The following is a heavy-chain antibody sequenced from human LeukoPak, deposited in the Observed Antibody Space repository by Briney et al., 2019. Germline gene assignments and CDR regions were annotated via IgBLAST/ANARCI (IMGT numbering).Heavy chain of an antibody. CDR3: AREKLPQDIVVVVAATWYYYYGMDV. J-gene: IGHJ6*02. Sequence: GGSLRLSCAASGFNFSNYGMNWVRQAPGKGLEWVSYISHSSRTIFYADSVKGRFTISRDNAKNSLYLQMNSLRAEDTAVYYRAREKLPQDIVVVVAATWYYYYGMDVWGQGTTVTVSS. D-gene: IGHD2-15*01. CDR2: ISHSSRTI. V-gene: IGHV3-48*04. CDR1: GFNFSNYG.